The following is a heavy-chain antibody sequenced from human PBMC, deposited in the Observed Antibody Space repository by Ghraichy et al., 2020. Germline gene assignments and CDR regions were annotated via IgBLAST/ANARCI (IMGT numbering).Heavy chain of an antibody. V-gene: IGHV3-15*01. J-gene: IGHJ6*02. CDR3: TTGPYDTIFGVGYYYYGMDV. Sequence: GGSLRLSCAASGFTFSNAWMSWVRQAPGKGLEWVGRIKSKTDGGTTDYAAPVKGRFTISRDDSKNTLYLQMNSLKTEDTAVYYCTTGPYDTIFGVGYYYYGMDVWGQGTTVTVSS. D-gene: IGHD3-3*01. CDR2: IKSKTDGGTT. CDR1: GFTFSNAW.